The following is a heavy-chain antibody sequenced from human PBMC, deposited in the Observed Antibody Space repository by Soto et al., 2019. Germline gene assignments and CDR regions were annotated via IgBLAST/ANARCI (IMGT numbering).Heavy chain of an antibody. J-gene: IGHJ4*02. CDR1: GGSFSGYY. D-gene: IGHD3-16*02. V-gene: IGHV4-34*01. CDR3: ARGLFFNYVWGSYRSHYYFDY. CDR2: INHSGST. Sequence: SLTCAVYGGSFSGYYWSWIRQPPGKGLEWIGEINHSGSTNYNPSLKSRVTISVDTSKNQFSLKLSSVTAADTAVYYCARGLFFNYVWGSYRSHYYFDYWGQGTLVTVSS.